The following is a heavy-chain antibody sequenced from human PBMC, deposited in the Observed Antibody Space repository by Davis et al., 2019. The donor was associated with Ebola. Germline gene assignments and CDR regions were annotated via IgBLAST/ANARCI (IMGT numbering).Heavy chain of an antibody. J-gene: IGHJ6*04. Sequence: GGSLRLSCAASGFTVSSNYMSWVRQAPGKGLEWVSAISGSGGSTYYADSVKGRFTISRDNSTKTLYLQMNSLRAEDTAVYYCAKSGLSFGVVKYHYGMDVWGKGTTVTVSS. CDR1: GFTVSSNY. CDR3: AKSGLSFGVVKYHYGMDV. CDR2: ISGSGGST. V-gene: IGHV3-23*01. D-gene: IGHD3-3*01.